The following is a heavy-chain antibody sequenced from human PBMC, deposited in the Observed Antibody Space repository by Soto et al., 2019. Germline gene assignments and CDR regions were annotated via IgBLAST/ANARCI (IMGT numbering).Heavy chain of an antibody. CDR1: GGTFSSYA. J-gene: IGHJ4*02. CDR3: ARVAGPWELRGYYFDY. Sequence: QVQLVQSGAEVKKPGSSVKVSCKASGGTFSSYAISWVRQAPGQGLEWMGGIIPIFGTANYAQKFQGRVTITADESTSTAYMELSRLRSEDTAVYYCARVAGPWELRGYYFDYWGQGTLVTVSS. CDR2: IIPIFGTA. V-gene: IGHV1-69*01. D-gene: IGHD1-26*01.